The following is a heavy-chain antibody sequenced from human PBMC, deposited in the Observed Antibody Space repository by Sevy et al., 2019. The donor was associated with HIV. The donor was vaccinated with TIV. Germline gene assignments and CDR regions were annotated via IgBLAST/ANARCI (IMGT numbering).Heavy chain of an antibody. J-gene: IGHJ4*02. D-gene: IGHD6-13*01. CDR3: ATHAGIAAAGRVFDY. V-gene: IGHV3-72*01. Sequence: GGSLRLSCVASGFTFSDHYMEWVRQAPGKGLEWVGRTRNKADGYTTEYAASVKGRLTISRDESKNSLYVQMTSLKAEDTAVYYCATHAGIAAAGRVFDYWGQGTLVTVSS. CDR2: TRNKADGYTT. CDR1: GFTFSDHY.